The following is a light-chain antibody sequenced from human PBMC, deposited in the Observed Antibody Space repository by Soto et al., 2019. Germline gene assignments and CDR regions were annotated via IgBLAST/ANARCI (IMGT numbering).Light chain of an antibody. CDR2: GAS. J-gene: IGKJ4*01. Sequence: EIVLTQSPGTLSLSPGERATLSCRASQSFSNNYLAWYQQKPGQAPRLLIYGASNRATGIPDRFSGSGSGTDFTLTISRLEPEDFAVYYCQHCDDSPPLTFGGGTKVDIK. CDR1: QSFSNNY. V-gene: IGKV3-20*01. CDR3: QHCDDSPPLT.